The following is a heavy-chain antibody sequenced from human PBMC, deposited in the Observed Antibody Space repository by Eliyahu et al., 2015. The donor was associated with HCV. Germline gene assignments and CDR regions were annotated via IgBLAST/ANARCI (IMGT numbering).Heavy chain of an antibody. CDR3: ARDFGGVQWLDL. V-gene: IGHV3-48*03. CDR2: ISGSGRTK. Sequence: EAQLVESGGAVVQPGGSXXXSCKXSXFPFDGSDMNWXRQVPGKGLEWXSYISGSGRTKYYAESVRGRFTTSRDNAQSSLFLDIYSLTVEDTAVYYCARDFGGVQWLDLWGQGTLVTVSS. D-gene: IGHD2-8*02. CDR1: XFPFDGSD. J-gene: IGHJ5*02.